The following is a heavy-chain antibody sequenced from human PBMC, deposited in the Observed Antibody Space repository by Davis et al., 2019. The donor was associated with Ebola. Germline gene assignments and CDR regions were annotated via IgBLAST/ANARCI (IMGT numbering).Heavy chain of an antibody. J-gene: IGHJ5*02. CDR3: ARDRDFYDTSAYHPRGWFDL. Sequence: PGGSLRLSCAASGFTFSSYAMSWVRQAPGKGLEWVSGLSGRGDSTIYADSVKGRFSISRDNANNSVFLQMRSLRVEDTAVYYCARDRDFYDTSAYHPRGWFDLWGQGTLVTVSS. V-gene: IGHV3-23*01. CDR2: LSGRGDST. CDR1: GFTFSSYA. D-gene: IGHD3-22*01.